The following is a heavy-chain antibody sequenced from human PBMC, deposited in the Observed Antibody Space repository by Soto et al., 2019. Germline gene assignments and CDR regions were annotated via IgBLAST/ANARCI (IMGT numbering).Heavy chain of an antibody. Sequence: PSETLSLTCSVAAGSISTYHWSWIRQPAGKGLEWIGHIYYTGSTDYNPSLKSRVTMSVDTSKNQFSLKVSSVTAADTAVYYCARDCSGGACYPASFDYWGQGTLVTVSS. V-gene: IGHV4-4*07. CDR2: IYYTGST. D-gene: IGHD2-15*01. CDR1: AGSISTYH. CDR3: ARDCSGGACYPASFDY. J-gene: IGHJ4*02.